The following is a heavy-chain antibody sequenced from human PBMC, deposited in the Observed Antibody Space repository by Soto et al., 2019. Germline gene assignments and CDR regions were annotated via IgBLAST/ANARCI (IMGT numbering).Heavy chain of an antibody. Sequence: SVKVSCKVSGGTFSSYAISWVRQAPGQGVEWMGGIIPISGTANYAQKFQGKVTITADTSTSTAYMELSSLRSEDTAVYYCTRGRCRGGDRYPNYYYHMDVWGQGTTVTVSS. CDR3: TRGRCRGGDRYPNYYYHMDV. V-gene: IGHV1-69*06. J-gene: IGHJ6*02. CDR2: IIPISGTA. CDR1: GGTFSSYA. D-gene: IGHD2-21*02.